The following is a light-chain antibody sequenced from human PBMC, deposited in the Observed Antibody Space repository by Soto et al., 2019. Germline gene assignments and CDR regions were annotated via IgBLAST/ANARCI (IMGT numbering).Light chain of an antibody. CDR1: RSISSTY. CDR2: GAS. CDR3: QQYLSSPIT. V-gene: IGKV3-20*01. Sequence: EIVLTQSPGTLSLSPGERATLSCRASRSISSTYLAWYQQKPGQAPRLLIYGASSRATGIPDRFSGSGSGTDFTLTISRLEPEDFAVYYCQQYLSSPITFGQGTRLEIK. J-gene: IGKJ5*01.